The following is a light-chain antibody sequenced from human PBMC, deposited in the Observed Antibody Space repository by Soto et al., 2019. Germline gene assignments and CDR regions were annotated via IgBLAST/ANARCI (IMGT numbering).Light chain of an antibody. CDR1: SSNTGRNY. CDR2: DNN. CDR3: GTWDSSLSVVL. V-gene: IGLV1-51*01. J-gene: IGLJ2*01. Sequence: QSVLTQPPSVSAAPGQKVTVSCSGSSSNTGRNYVSFYLLLPTTAPKLLIFDNNKRPSGIPDRFSGSKSGTSATRGITGLQTGDEADYYCGTWDSSLSVVLFGGGTKLTVL.